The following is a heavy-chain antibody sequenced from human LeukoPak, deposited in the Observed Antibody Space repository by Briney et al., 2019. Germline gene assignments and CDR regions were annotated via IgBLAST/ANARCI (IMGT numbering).Heavy chain of an antibody. Sequence: GGSLRLSCAASGFTFSSCSMNWVRQAPGKGLEWVSCISSSSSTIYYADSVKGRFTISRDNAKNSLYLQMNSLRAEDTAVYYCARDHPDYDYYDYWGQGTLVTVSS. J-gene: IGHJ4*02. CDR2: ISSSSSTI. V-gene: IGHV3-48*01. CDR3: ARDHPDYDYYDY. CDR1: GFTFSSCS. D-gene: IGHD3-16*01.